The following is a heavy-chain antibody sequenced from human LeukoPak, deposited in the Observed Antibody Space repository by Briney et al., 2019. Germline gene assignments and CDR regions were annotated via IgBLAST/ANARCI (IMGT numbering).Heavy chain of an antibody. V-gene: IGHV5-51*01. Sequence: GESLKISCKGSGYSFTSYWIGWVRQMPGKGLEWMGIIYPGDSDTRYSPSFQGQVTISADKSISTAYLQWSGLKASDTAMYYCARLAAGYCSSTSCTDAFDIWGQGTMVTVSS. CDR2: IYPGDSDT. CDR3: ARLAAGYCSSTSCTDAFDI. CDR1: GYSFTSYW. D-gene: IGHD2-2*03. J-gene: IGHJ3*02.